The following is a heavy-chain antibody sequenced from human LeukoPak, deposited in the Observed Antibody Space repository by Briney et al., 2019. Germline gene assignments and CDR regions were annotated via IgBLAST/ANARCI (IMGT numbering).Heavy chain of an antibody. CDR3: AKTTVGYSSGRYPGWPADC. J-gene: IGHJ4*02. V-gene: IGHV3-23*01. Sequence: QPGGSLRLSCEASGSTFNTYAIYWVRQAPGKGLEWVSGICGSGGCTYYADSVKGRFTISRDNSKNTVYLQMNSLTADDTAVHYCAKTTVGYSSGRYPGWPADCWGQGALVTVSS. CDR1: GSTFNTYA. D-gene: IGHD6-19*01. CDR2: ICGSGGCT.